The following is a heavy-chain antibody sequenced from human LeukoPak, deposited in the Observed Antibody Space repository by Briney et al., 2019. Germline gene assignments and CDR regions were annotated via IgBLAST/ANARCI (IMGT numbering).Heavy chain of an antibody. Sequence: SETLSLTCTVSGVSMNSGGYDWAWVRRPGGEGLEWIAYFSHSGSTFYNPSIKRRVTISLDTSKNQFALNLRSVTAADTAVYYCAGQNIPTPHDYWGQGTQVTVSS. CDR3: AGQNIPTPHDY. D-gene: IGHD2-2*02. V-gene: IGHV4-30-2*01. J-gene: IGHJ4*02. CDR2: FSHSGST. CDR1: GVSMNSGGYD.